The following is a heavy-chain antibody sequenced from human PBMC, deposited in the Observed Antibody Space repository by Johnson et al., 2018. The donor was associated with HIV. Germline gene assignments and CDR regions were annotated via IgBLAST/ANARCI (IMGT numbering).Heavy chain of an antibody. V-gene: IGHV3-53*01. CDR3: VRVLGPYAFDI. CDR2: IYSGGST. J-gene: IGHJ3*02. Sequence: EVQLVESGGGLIQPGGSLRLSCAASGFTVSSNYMSWVRQAPGKGLEWVSVIYSGGSTYYADSVKGRFTISSDNSKNTLYLQMNSLRAEDTAVYYCVRVLGPYAFDIWGQGTMVTVSS. CDR1: GFTVSSNY.